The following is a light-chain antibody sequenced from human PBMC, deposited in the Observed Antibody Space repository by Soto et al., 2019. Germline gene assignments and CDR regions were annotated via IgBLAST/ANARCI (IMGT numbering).Light chain of an antibody. CDR3: QQSYSTIN. J-gene: IGKJ5*01. V-gene: IGKV1-39*01. CDR1: QSISSY. CDR2: AAS. Sequence: DIQMTQSPSSLSASVGGRVTITCRASQSISSYLNWYQQKPGKAPKLLIYAASSLQSGVLSRFSGSGSGTDFTLTISSLQPEDFATYYCQQSYSTINFGQGTRLEIK.